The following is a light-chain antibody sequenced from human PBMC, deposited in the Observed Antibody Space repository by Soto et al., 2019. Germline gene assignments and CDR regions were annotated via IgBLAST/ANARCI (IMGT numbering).Light chain of an antibody. J-gene: IGKJ1*01. Sequence: DIQMTQSPSTLSASVGNRVTITCRASQSISSWLAWYQQKPGIAPKLLIYDASSLESGVPSRFSGSGSGTEFTLTISSLQPDDFATYYCQQYNSYLWTFGQGTKLEIK. V-gene: IGKV1-5*01. CDR2: DAS. CDR1: QSISSW. CDR3: QQYNSYLWT.